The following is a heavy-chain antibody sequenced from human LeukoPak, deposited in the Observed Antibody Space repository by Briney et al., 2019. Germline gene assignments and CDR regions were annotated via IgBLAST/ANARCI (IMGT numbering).Heavy chain of an antibody. CDR1: GGSFSDYY. V-gene: IGHV4-34*09. D-gene: IGHD5-12*01. J-gene: IGHJ4*02. Sequence: SETLSLTCAVYGGSFSDYYWTWIRQPSGKGLEWIGEINPSGSTNYNPSLKSRVTISVDTSKNQFSLKLSSVTAADTAVYYCARAPVRMVATVVDAFDIWGQGTLVTVSS. CDR2: INPSGST. CDR3: ARAPVRMVATVVDAFDI.